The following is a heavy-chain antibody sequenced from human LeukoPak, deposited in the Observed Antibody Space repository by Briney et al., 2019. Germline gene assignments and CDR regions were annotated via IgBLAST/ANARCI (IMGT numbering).Heavy chain of an antibody. D-gene: IGHD5-12*01. CDR2: FYSGSNT. CDR3: AREARYSYSLDVYFDY. J-gene: IGHJ4*02. Sequence: PGGSLRLSCAASGFTVSTNCMSWVRQAPGKGPEWVSFFYSGSNTYYADSVKGRFTISRDNSKNTLYLQMNSLRAEDTAVYYCAREARYSYSLDVYFDYWGQGTLVTVSP. V-gene: IGHV3-66*01. CDR1: GFTVSTNC.